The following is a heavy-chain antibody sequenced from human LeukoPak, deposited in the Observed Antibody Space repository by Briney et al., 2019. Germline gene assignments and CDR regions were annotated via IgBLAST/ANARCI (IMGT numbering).Heavy chain of an antibody. J-gene: IGHJ3*01. CDR3: AKDVAYNRGAFDV. CDR1: GFTLDDYA. D-gene: IGHD1-14*01. CDR2: VSWHSGTI. V-gene: IGHV3-9*01. Sequence: PGRSLRLSCAASGFTLDDYAMHWVRHAPGKGLEWVSGVSWHSGTIDYADSVKGRFTISRDNAKNSLYLQMNSLRAEDTASYYCAKDVAYNRGAFDVWGQGTMVTVSS.